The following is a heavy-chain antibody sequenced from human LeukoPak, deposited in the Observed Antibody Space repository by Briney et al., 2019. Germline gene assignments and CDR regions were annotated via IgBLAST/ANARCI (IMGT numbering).Heavy chain of an antibody. CDR3: ARRSGYGPARDYADWLDP. J-gene: IGHJ5*02. Sequence: ASVKVSFSGSGYTCNSYYMHVVGQAPGKRLEWMGWINPNSGGTNYAQKFQGRVTMTRDTSISTAYMELSRLRSDDTAVYYCARRSGYGPARDYADWLDPWGQGTLVTVSS. CDR1: GYTCNSYY. CDR2: INPNSGGT. V-gene: IGHV1-2*02. D-gene: IGHD3-10*01.